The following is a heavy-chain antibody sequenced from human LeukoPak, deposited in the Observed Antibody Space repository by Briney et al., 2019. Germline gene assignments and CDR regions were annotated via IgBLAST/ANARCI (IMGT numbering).Heavy chain of an antibody. Sequence: PSETLSLTCTVSGGSISSGGYYWSWIRQPPGKGLEWIGYIYHSGSTYYNPSLKSRVTISVDRSKNQFSLKLSSVTAADTAVYYCARWDGMATSDYWGQGTLVTVSS. V-gene: IGHV4-30-2*01. CDR2: IYHSGST. CDR1: GGSISSGGYY. D-gene: IGHD5-24*01. CDR3: ARWDGMATSDY. J-gene: IGHJ4*02.